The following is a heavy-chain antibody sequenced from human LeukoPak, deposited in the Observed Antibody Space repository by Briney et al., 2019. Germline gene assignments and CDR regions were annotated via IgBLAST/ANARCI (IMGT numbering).Heavy chain of an antibody. CDR1: GYTFTSYG. J-gene: IGHJ5*02. V-gene: IGHV1-18*01. D-gene: IGHD2-2*02. Sequence: ASVKVSCKASGYTFTSYGISRVRQAPGQGLEWMGWISAYNGNTNYAQKLQGRVTMTTDTSTSTAYMELRSLRSDDTAVYYCARAFIVVVPAAIGCWFDPWGQGTLVTVSS. CDR2: ISAYNGNT. CDR3: ARAFIVVVPAAIGCWFDP.